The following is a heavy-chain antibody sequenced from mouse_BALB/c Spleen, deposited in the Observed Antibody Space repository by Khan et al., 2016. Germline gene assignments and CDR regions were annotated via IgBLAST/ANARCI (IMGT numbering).Heavy chain of an antibody. V-gene: IGHV3-1*02. D-gene: IGHD2-2*01. Sequence: EVQLQESGPDLVKPSQSLSPTCTVTGYSITSGYSWHWIRQFPGNKLEWMGYIHYSGGTKYIPSLKSRFSINRATSKNQFFLQLNSVTPEVTATYYCTGCLGYSAMDYLGHQPSITVS. CDR2: IHYSGGT. CDR1: GYSITSGYS. J-gene: IGHJ4*01. CDR3: TGCLGYSAMDY.